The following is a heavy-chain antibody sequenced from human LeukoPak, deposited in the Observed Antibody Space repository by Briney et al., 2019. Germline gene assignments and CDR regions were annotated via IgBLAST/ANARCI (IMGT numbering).Heavy chain of an antibody. V-gene: IGHV4-59*01. D-gene: IGHD6-13*01. CDR2: IYYSGST. CDR3: ARFDSSGWSYWFDP. J-gene: IGHJ5*02. CDR1: GGSISSYY. Sequence: PSETLSLTCTVSGGSISSYYWSWIRQPPGKGLEWLGYIYYSGSTNYNPSLKSRVTISIDTSKNQFSLKLSSVTAADTAVYYCARFDSSGWSYWFDPWGQGTLVTVSS.